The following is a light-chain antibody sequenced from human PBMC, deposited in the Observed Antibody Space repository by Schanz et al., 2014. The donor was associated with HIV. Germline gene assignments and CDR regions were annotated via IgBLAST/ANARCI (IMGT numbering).Light chain of an antibody. V-gene: IGLV2-23*01. CDR3: CSYAGSSTYV. CDR2: EGY. CDR1: NSNIGNYNL. Sequence: QSALTQPASVSGSPGQSITISCTGTNSNIGNYNLVSWFQQHPGKAPKLVISEGYKRPSGVPDRFSGSKSGNTASLTISGLQAEDEADYYCCSYAGSSTYVFGTGTKLTVL. J-gene: IGLJ1*01.